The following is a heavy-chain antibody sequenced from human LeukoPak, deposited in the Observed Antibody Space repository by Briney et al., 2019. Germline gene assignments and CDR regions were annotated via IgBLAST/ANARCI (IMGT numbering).Heavy chain of an antibody. D-gene: IGHD3-3*01. CDR2: IYYSGST. CDR1: GGSISSGGYS. J-gene: IGHJ5*02. Sequence: SETLSLTCAVSGGSISSGGYSWSWIRQHPGKGLEWIGYIYYSGSTYYNPSLKSRVTISVDTSKNQFSLKLSSVTAADTAVYYCARYYDFWSGYYSWFDPWGQGTLVTVSS. V-gene: IGHV4-31*11. CDR3: ARYYDFWSGYYSWFDP.